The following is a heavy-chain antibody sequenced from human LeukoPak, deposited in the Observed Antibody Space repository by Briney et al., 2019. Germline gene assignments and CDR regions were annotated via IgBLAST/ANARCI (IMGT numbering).Heavy chain of an antibody. CDR1: GYTFTGYY. D-gene: IGHD1-7*01. CDR2: INPNSGGT. CDR3: ARDGITGTTDY. V-gene: IGHV1-2*02. J-gene: IGHJ4*02. Sequence: ASVKVSCKASGYTFTGYYMHWVRQAPGQGLEWMGWINPNSGGTNYAQKLQGRVTMTTDTSTSTAYMELRSLRSGDTAVYYCARDGITGTTDYWGQGTLVTVSS.